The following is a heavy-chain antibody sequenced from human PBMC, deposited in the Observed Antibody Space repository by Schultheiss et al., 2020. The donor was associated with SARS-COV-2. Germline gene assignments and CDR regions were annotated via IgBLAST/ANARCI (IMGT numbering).Heavy chain of an antibody. CDR2: IKTKTAGGTT. CDR1: GFTFNTAW. V-gene: IGHV3-15*01. D-gene: IGHD5-12*01. Sequence: GESLKISCAASGFTFNTAWMTWVRQAPGKGLEWVGRIKTKTAGGTTDHAAPVKGRFTISRDDSKNTLYLQMNSLKTEDTAVYYCTTWMENHYGMDVWGQGTTVTVSS. CDR3: TTWMENHYGMDV. J-gene: IGHJ6*02.